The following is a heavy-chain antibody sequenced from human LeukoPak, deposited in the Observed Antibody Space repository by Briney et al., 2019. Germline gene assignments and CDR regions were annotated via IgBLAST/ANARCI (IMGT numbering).Heavy chain of an antibody. CDR1: GYTFTSYG. D-gene: IGHD6-13*01. CDR2: ISGYNGNT. V-gene: IGHV1-18*01. Sequence: ASVKVSCKASGYTFTSYGISWVRQAPGQGLEWMAWISGYNGNTNYAQKLQGRVTVTTDTSTSAVYMELRSLRSDDTAVYYCARYSSSWCLDYWGQGNLVTVSS. J-gene: IGHJ4*02. CDR3: ARYSSSWCLDY.